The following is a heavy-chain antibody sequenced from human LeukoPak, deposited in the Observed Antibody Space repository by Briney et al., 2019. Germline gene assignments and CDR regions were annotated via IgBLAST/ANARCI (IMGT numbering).Heavy chain of an antibody. CDR1: GGSISSYY. Sequence: PSETLSLTCTVSGGSISSYYWSWIRQPPGKGLEWIGYIYYSGSTNYNPSLKSRVTISVDTSKNQFSLKLSSVTAADTAVYYCAREGYYYDSSGYYGGYFQHWGQGTLVTVSS. V-gene: IGHV4-59*01. D-gene: IGHD3-22*01. CDR2: IYYSGST. CDR3: AREGYYYDSSGYYGGYFQH. J-gene: IGHJ1*01.